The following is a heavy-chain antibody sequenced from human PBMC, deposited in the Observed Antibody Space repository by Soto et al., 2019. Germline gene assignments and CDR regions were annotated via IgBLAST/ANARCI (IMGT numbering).Heavy chain of an antibody. D-gene: IGHD2-15*01. CDR2: INAYNGNT. CDR3: ARGKYCSGGTCTGEDAFDI. V-gene: IGHV1-18*01. J-gene: IGHJ3*02. Sequence: QVQLVQSGAEVKKPGASVKVSCKASGYTFTSYGISWVRQAPGQGLEWMGWINAYNGNTNYAQKFQGRVTMATDTSTSTAYMELRSLRSDDSAVYYCARGKYCSGGTCTGEDAFDIWGQGTMVTVSS. CDR1: GYTFTSYG.